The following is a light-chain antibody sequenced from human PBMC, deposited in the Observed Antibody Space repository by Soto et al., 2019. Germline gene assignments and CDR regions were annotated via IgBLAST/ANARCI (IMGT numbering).Light chain of an antibody. CDR3: QQSFITPLT. CDR1: QSIRSH. Sequence: DIQLTQSPSSLSASVGDRVTITCRASQSIRSHLNWYQQKPGKAPKVLIYTTFTLQGGVPSRFSGSGSETVFTLTISSLQPEDFPTYYCQQSFITPLTFGGGTKVDIK. V-gene: IGKV1-39*01. J-gene: IGKJ4*01. CDR2: TTF.